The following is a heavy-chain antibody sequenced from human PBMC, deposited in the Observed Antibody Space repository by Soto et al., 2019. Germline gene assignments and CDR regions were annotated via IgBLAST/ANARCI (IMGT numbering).Heavy chain of an antibody. J-gene: IGHJ4*02. CDR2: INAGNGNK. CDR1: GYTFTSYA. CDR3: ARGGLAVAGTQIDY. D-gene: IGHD6-19*01. V-gene: IGHV1-3*01. Sequence: QVQLVQSGAEVKKPGASVKVSCKASGYTFTSYAMHWVRQGPGQRLEWMGWINAGNGNKKYSQKFQGRVNITRDTSASTAYMELSSLRSEDTAVYYCARGGLAVAGTQIDYWGQGTLVTVSS.